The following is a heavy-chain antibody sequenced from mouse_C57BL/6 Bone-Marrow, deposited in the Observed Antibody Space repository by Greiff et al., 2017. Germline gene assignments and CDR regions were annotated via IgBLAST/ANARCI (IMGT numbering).Heavy chain of an antibody. D-gene: IGHD1-1*01. CDR3: VGDDYYGSSSFAY. CDR1: GFTFNTYA. J-gene: IGHJ3*01. Sequence: EVKLVESGGGLVQPKGSLKLSCAASGFTFNTYAMHWVRQAPGKGLEWVARIRSKSSNYATYYADAVKDRFTISRDDSQSMLYLQMNNQNTEDTAMYYCVGDDYYGSSSFAYWGQGTLVTVSA. V-gene: IGHV10-3*01. CDR2: IRSKSSNYAT.